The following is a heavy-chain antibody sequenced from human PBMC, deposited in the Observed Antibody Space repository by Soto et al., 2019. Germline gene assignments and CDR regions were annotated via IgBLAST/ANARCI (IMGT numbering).Heavy chain of an antibody. D-gene: IGHD4-17*01. V-gene: IGHV3-23*01. CDR1: GFTFSSYA. J-gene: IGHJ4*02. CDR3: AKDQWATVVTLDY. Sequence: PGGSLRLSCAVSGFTFSSYAMSWVRQAPGKGLEWVSAISGSGGSTYYADSVKGRFTISRDNSKNTLYLQMNSLRAEDTAVYYCAKDQWATVVTLDYWGQGTLVTVSS. CDR2: ISGSGGST.